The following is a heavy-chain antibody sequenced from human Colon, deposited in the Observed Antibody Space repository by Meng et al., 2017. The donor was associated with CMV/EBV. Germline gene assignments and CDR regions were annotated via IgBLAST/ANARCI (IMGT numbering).Heavy chain of an antibody. V-gene: IGHV1-2*02. J-gene: IGHJ6*02. D-gene: IGHD4-11*01. CDR1: GYTLTDLY. CDR3: ARGNRLLSMDV. Sequence: ASVKVSCKASGYTLTDLYLHWVRQAPGQGLEWVGWVNPYNGYAEYAQRFQGRVTMTSDTSISTAYMELNSLRSDDTAVYYCARGNRLLSMDVWGQGTKVTVSS. CDR2: VNPYNGYA.